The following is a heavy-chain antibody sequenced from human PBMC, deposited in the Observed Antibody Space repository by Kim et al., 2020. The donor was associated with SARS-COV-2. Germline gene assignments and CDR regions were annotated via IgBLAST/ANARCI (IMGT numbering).Heavy chain of an antibody. Sequence: GGSLRLSCVASGFTFSSYWMYWVRQAPGKGLVWVSRINGAGSTTDYADSVTGRFTISRDNAQNTLYLQMHSLRADDTAVYYCTRDPPGWLARNGMDVWGQGTTVIVSS. CDR2: INGAGSTT. CDR3: TRDPPGWLARNGMDV. J-gene: IGHJ6*02. V-gene: IGHV3-74*01. D-gene: IGHD6-19*01. CDR1: GFTFSSYW.